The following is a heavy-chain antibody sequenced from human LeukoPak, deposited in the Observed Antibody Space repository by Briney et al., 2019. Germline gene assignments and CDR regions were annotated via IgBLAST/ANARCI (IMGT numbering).Heavy chain of an antibody. Sequence: PGGSLRLSCAASGFTFSSYAMSWVRQAPGKGLEWVSAISGSGGSTFYADSVKGRFTISRDNAKNSLYLQMNSLRAEDTAVYYCARERRLEGTVAGTRWFDPWGQGTLVTVSS. CDR3: ARERRLEGTVAGTRWFDP. CDR2: ISGSGGST. D-gene: IGHD6-19*01. J-gene: IGHJ5*02. CDR1: GFTFSSYA. V-gene: IGHV3-23*01.